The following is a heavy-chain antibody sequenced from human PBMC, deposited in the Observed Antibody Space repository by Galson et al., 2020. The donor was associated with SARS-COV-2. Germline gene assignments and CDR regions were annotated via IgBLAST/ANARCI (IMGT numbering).Heavy chain of an antibody. CDR1: GGSISSGGYY. V-gene: IGHV4-31*03. CDR3: ARTSGGTDAFDI. J-gene: IGHJ3*02. D-gene: IGHD1-1*01. Sequence: SETLSLTCTVSGGSISSGGYYWSWIRQHPGKGLEWIGYFYYSGSTYYNPSLKSRVTTSVDTSKNQFSLKMSSVAAADTAVYYCARTSGGTDAFDIWGQGTMVTVSS. CDR2: FYYSGST.